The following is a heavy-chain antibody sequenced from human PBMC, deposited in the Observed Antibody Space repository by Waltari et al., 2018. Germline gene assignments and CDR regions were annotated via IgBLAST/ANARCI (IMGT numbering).Heavy chain of an antibody. D-gene: IGHD1-26*01. CDR3: AKDDGRGLCFDX. V-gene: IGHV3-30*18. Sequence: QVQLVESGGGVVQPGRSLRPSCAASGFTFSAYGMHWVRQAPGKGLEWVAVMSYDGXNKXXADSVKGRVTISRDSSNNTLYLQMNXLRAEDTAVXYCAKDDGRGLCFDXWXXXTLVTVSS. CDR1: GFTFSAYG. J-gene: IGHJ4*02. CDR2: MSYDGXNK.